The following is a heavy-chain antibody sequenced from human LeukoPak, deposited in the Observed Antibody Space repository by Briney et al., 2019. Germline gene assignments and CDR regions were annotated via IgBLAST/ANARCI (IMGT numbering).Heavy chain of an antibody. CDR3: ARRARDGYNNYYFDY. CDR1: GYSFTSYW. J-gene: IGHJ4*02. CDR2: IYLGDSDT. V-gene: IGHV5-51*01. D-gene: IGHD5-24*01. Sequence: GESLKISCKGSGYSFTSYWIGWVRQMPGKGLEWMGLIYLGDSDTRYSPSFQGQVTISADKSISTAYLQWSSLKASDTAMYYCARRARDGYNNYYFDYWGQGTLVTVSS.